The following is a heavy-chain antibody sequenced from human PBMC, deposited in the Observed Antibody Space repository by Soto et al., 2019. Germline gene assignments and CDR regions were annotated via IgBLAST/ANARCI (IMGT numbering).Heavy chain of an antibody. D-gene: IGHD2-15*01. J-gene: IGHJ4*02. Sequence: QVQLQQWGAGLLKPSETLSLTCAVYGGSFSDYYWNWIRQPPGKGLEWIGEINHSGSTNYNPSLKSRVTISVDTSKNQFSLKLSSVTAADTAVYYCARGPKNCRGGGCYYYYWGQGTLVTVSS. CDR2: INHSGST. V-gene: IGHV4-34*01. CDR3: ARGPKNCRGGGCYYYY. CDR1: GGSFSDYY.